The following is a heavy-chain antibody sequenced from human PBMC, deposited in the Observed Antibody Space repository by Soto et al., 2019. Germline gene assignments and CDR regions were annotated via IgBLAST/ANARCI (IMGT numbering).Heavy chain of an antibody. V-gene: IGHV4-30-4*01. CDR3: ARDTAMINNLESWFDP. J-gene: IGHJ5*02. CDR2: IYYSGST. Sequence: QVQLQESGPGLVKPSQTLSLTCTVSGGSISSGDYYWSWIRQPPGKGLEWIGYIYYSGSTYYNPSLKSRVTISVDTSKNQYSLKLSSVTAADTAVYYCARDTAMINNLESWFDPWGQGTLVTVSS. CDR1: GGSISSGDYY. D-gene: IGHD2-2*01.